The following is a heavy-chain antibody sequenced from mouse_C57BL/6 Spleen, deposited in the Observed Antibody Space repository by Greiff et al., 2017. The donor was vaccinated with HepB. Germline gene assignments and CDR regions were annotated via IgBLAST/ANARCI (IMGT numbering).Heavy chain of an antibody. Sequence: VQVVESGAELVRPGASVTLSCKASGYTFTDYEMHWVKQTPVHGLEWIGAIDPETGGTAYNQKFKGKAILTADKSSSTAYMELRSLTSEDSAVYYCTRFYSSMDYWGQGTSVTVSS. D-gene: IGHD3-1*01. CDR3: TRFYSSMDY. J-gene: IGHJ4*01. CDR2: IDPETGGT. CDR1: GYTFTDYE. V-gene: IGHV1-15*01.